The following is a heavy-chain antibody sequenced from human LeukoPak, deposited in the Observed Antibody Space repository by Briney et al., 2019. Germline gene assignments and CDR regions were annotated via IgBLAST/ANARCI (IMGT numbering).Heavy chain of an antibody. V-gene: IGHV4-30-2*01. CDR1: GGSISSGGYS. J-gene: IGHJ4*02. CDR3: ARANLYGSGSPLFDY. CDR2: IYHSGST. D-gene: IGHD3-10*01. Sequence: SQTLSLTCAVSGGSISSGGYSWSWIRQPPGKGLEWIGYIYHSGSTYYNPSLKSRVTISVDRSKNQFSLKLSSVTAADTAVYYCARANLYGSGSPLFDYWGQGTLVTVSS.